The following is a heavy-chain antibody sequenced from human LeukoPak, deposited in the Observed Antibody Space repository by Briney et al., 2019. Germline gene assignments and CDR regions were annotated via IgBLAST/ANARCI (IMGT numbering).Heavy chain of an antibody. V-gene: IGHV3-23*01. J-gene: IGHJ4*02. CDR2: VSGDGQRT. D-gene: IGHD1-14*01. Sequence: QPGGSLRLSCAASGFTFNNYAMNWVRQTPGKGLQWISAVSGDGQRTFYADSVKGRFTIFRDNSVNTLSLQMNSLRVEDTAVYYCAKEQDNLLLLSHFDSWGQGILVTVSA. CDR1: GFTFNNYA. CDR3: AKEQDNLLLLSHFDS.